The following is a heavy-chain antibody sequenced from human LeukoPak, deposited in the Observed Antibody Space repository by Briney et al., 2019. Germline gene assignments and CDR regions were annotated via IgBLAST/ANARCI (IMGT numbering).Heavy chain of an antibody. CDR3: ARERAVAAPYQYDAFDI. V-gene: IGHV4-34*01. CDR2: INHSGST. Sequence: ASETLSLTCAVYGGSFSGYYWSWIRQPPGKGLEWIGEINHSGSTNYNPSLKSRVTISVDTSKNQFSLKLGSVTAADTAVYYCARERAVAAPYQYDAFDIWGQGTMVTVSS. D-gene: IGHD6-19*01. CDR1: GGSFSGYY. J-gene: IGHJ3*02.